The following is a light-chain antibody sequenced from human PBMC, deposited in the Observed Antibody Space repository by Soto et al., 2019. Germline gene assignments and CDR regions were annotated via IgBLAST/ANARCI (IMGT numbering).Light chain of an antibody. CDR1: QSVSSNS. J-gene: IGKJ4*01. Sequence: EIVLTQSPGTLSLSPGEGDTLSCRASQSVSSNSLAWYQQKPGQAPRLLIYGASTRATGIPDRFSGSGSGTDFTLTINRLEPEDFAVYYCQQYGSSPLTFGGGTKVEI. CDR3: QQYGSSPLT. V-gene: IGKV3-20*01. CDR2: GAS.